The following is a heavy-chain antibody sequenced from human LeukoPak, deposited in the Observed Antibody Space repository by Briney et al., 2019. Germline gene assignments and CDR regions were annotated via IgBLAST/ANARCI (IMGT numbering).Heavy chain of an antibody. D-gene: IGHD3-22*01. Sequence: GGSLRLSCAASGFTVSSNYMSWVRQAPGKGVEWVSVIYSGGSTYYADSVKGRFTISRDNSKNTLYLQMNSLRAEDTAVYYCAKVPPVTYYDSSGGGDYWGQGTLVTVSS. J-gene: IGHJ4*02. CDR3: AKVPPVTYYDSSGGGDY. CDR1: GFTVSSNY. CDR2: IYSGGST. V-gene: IGHV3-66*02.